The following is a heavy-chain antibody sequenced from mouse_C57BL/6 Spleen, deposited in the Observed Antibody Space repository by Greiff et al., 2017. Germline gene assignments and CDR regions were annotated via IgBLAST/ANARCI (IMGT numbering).Heavy chain of an antibody. D-gene: IGHD1-1*02. CDR3: ARFGSFYWYFDV. Sequence: VQLQQPGAELVMPGASVKLSCKASGYTFTSYWLHWVKQRPGQGLEWIGEIDPSDSYTNYNQKFKGKSTLTVDKSSSTAYMQLSGLTSEDSAVYYCARFGSFYWYFDVWGTGTTVTVSS. J-gene: IGHJ1*03. V-gene: IGHV1-69*01. CDR1: GYTFTSYW. CDR2: IDPSDSYT.